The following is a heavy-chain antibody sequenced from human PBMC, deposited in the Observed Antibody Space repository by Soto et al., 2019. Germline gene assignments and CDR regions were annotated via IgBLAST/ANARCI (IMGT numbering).Heavy chain of an antibody. Sequence: EVQLLESGGGLVQPGGSLRLSCAASGFTFSSYAMNWVRQAPGKGLEWVSVISGSDGSTYYADSVKGRFTISRDNSKNTLNLQMNSLRAEDTAVYYCARRSSSWYLEYWGQGTLVTVSS. CDR1: GFTFSSYA. J-gene: IGHJ4*01. CDR3: ARRSSSWYLEY. D-gene: IGHD6-13*01. V-gene: IGHV3-23*01. CDR2: ISGSDGST.